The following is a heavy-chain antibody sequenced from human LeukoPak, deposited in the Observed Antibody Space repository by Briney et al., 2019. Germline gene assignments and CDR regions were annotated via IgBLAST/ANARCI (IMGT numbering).Heavy chain of an antibody. V-gene: IGHV1-8*01. D-gene: IGHD3-10*01. J-gene: IGHJ6*03. CDR2: MNPNSGIT. Sequence: ASVKVSCKASGYTFTSYDINWVRQATGQGLEWMGWMNPNSGITGYAQKFQGRVTMTRNTSISTAYMELSSLRSEDTAVYYCARATKTMVRGVIITYSYYYMDVWGKGTTVTISS. CDR1: GYTFTSYD. CDR3: ARATKTMVRGVIITYSYYYMDV.